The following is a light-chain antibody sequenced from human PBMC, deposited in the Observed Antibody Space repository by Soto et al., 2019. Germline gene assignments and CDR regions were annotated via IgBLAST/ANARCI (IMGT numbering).Light chain of an antibody. V-gene: IGLV2-14*01. J-gene: IGLJ1*01. CDR1: SSDVGDHNY. CDR2: DVS. CDR3: SSYTNSRV. Sequence: QSALTQPASVSGSPGQSITISCTGTSSDVGDHNYVSWYQQHPGKAPKLVIYDVSNRPSGVSYRFSGSKSSNTASLTISGLQAEDEADYYCSSYTNSRVFGTGTKLTVL.